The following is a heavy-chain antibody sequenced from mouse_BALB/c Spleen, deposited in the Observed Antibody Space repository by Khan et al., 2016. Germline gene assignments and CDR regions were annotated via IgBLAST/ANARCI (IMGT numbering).Heavy chain of an antibody. CDR1: GFTFNTYA. V-gene: IGHV10-1*02. J-gene: IGHJ3*01. CDR3: VRLSYCAY. CDR2: IRSKSNNYAT. Sequence: EVQLVESGGGLVQPKGSLKLSCAASGFTFNTYAMNWVRQAPGRGLEWVARIRSKSNNYATYSADSVKDRLTISRDDSQSMLYLQMNNLKTEDTAMYFCVRLSYCAYWGQGTLVTVSA. D-gene: IGHD2-10*01.